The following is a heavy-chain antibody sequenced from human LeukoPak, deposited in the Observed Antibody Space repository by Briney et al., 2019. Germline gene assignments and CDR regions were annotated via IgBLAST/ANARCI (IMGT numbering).Heavy chain of an antibody. CDR2: IYYSGST. CDR1: GGSISSSSYY. V-gene: IGHV4-39*07. J-gene: IGHJ3*02. Sequence: PSETLSLTCTVSGGSISSSSYYWGWIRQPPGKGLEWIGSIYYSGSTYYNPSLKSRVTISVDTSKNQFSLKLSSVTAADTAVYYCARWRDYYDSSGYPIEYAFDIWGQGTMVTVSS. CDR3: ARWRDYYDSSGYPIEYAFDI. D-gene: IGHD3-22*01.